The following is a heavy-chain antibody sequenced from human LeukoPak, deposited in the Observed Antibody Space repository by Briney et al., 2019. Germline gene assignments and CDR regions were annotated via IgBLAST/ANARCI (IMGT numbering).Heavy chain of an antibody. CDR2: INHSGST. J-gene: IGHJ4*02. V-gene: IGHV4-34*01. D-gene: IGHD3-22*01. CDR3: ARAGYYDSSGYYPL. CDR1: GGSFSGYY. Sequence: SETPSLTCAVYGGSFSGYYWSWIRQPPGKGLEWIGEINHSGSTNYNPSLKSRVTISVDTSKNQFSLKLSSVTAADTAVYYCARAGYYDSSGYYPLWGQGTLVTVSS.